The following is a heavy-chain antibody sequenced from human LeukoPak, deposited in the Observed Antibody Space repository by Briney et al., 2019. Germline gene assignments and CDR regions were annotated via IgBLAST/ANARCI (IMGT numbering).Heavy chain of an antibody. CDR3: ARDGARIAAAGSYYGMDV. J-gene: IGHJ6*02. V-gene: IGHV6-1*01. D-gene: IGHD6-13*01. CDR1: GDSVSSNSAA. CDR2: TYYRSKWYN. Sequence: SQTLSLTCAISGDSVSSNSAAWNWIRQSPSRGLEWRGRTYYRSKWYNDYAVSVKSRITINPDTSKNQFSLQLNSVTPEDTAVYYCARDGARIAAAGSYYGMDVWGQGTTVTVSS.